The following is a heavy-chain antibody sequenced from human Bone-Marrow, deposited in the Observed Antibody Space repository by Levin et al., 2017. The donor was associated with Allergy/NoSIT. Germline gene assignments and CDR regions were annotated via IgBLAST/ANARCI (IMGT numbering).Heavy chain of an antibody. D-gene: IGHD6-6*01. CDR2: VKSETDGGTS. CDR3: TTDRGITARPLFAS. V-gene: IGHV3-15*01. CDR1: GFTFTYAW. J-gene: IGHJ4*02. Sequence: PGGSLRLSCAASGFTFTYAWMSWVRQAPGKGLEWVGRVKSETDGGTSVYAALVKGRFTISRDDSKNTLSLQMNSLKTEDTAMYYCTTDRGITARPLFASWGQGTLVTVSS.